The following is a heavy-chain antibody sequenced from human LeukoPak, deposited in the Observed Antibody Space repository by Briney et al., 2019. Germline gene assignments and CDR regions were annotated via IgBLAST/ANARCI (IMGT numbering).Heavy chain of an antibody. CDR2: IYYSGST. CDR3: ARVHGGLDY. Sequence: PSETLSLTCTVSGGSISSSSYYWGWIRQPPGKGLEWIGSIYYSGSTYYNPSLKSRVTISVDTSKNQFSLKLSSVTAADTAVYYCARVHGGLDYWGQGTLVTVSS. J-gene: IGHJ4*02. V-gene: IGHV4-39*07. CDR1: GGSISSSSYY.